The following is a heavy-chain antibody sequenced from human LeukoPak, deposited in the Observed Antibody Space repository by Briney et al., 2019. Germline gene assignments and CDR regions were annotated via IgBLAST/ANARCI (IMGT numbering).Heavy chain of an antibody. CDR3: ARHRDTAMVDY. CDR1: GYSFSSYW. D-gene: IGHD5-18*01. CDR2: IYPDDSDT. J-gene: IGHJ4*02. Sequence: VESLKISCKGFGYSFSSYWIGWVRQMPGKGLEWMGIIYPDDSDTRYSPSFQGQVTISADKSISTAYLQWSSLKPSDTAMYYCARHRDTAMVDYWGQGTLVTVSS. V-gene: IGHV5-51*01.